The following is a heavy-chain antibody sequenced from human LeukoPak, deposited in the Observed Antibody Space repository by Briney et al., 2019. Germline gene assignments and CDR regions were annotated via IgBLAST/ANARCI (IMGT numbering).Heavy chain of an antibody. D-gene: IGHD1-26*01. CDR3: ASGVGATTSLLH. CDR2: ISYSGST. J-gene: IGHJ4*02. CDR1: RGSISSYY. V-gene: IGHV4-59*01. Sequence: SETLSDTCTVSRGSISSYYWSWIRQPPGKGLEWIGYISYSGSTNYNPSLKSRATISLDTSKSQFSLNLSSVTAADTGVCYCASGVGATTSLLHWGQGTLVTVSS.